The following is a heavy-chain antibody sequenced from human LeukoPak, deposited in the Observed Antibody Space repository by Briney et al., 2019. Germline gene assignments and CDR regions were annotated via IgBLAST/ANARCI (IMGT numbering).Heavy chain of an antibody. CDR2: ISAYNGNT. J-gene: IGHJ4*02. V-gene: IGHV1-18*01. D-gene: IGHD6-19*01. CDR3: AREIGIAVAGTSDY. CDR1: GGTFISYT. Sequence: GASVKVSCKASGGTFISYTISWVRQAPGQGLEWMGWISAYNGNTNYAQKLQGRVTMTTDTSTSTAYMELRSLRSDDTAVYYCAREIGIAVAGTSDYWGQGTLVTVSS.